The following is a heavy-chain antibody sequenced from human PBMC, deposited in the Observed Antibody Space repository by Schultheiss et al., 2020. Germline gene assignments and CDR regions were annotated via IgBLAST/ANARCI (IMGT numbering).Heavy chain of an antibody. CDR3: ARQGSAGAPGY. J-gene: IGHJ4*02. CDR1: GYSFTSYW. V-gene: IGHV5-51*01. CDR2: IYPGDSDT. D-gene: IGHD4/OR15-4a*01. Sequence: VESLKISCKGSGYSFTSYWIGWVRQMPGKGLEWMGIIYPGDSDTRYSPSFEGQVTFSADKSISTAFLQWSSLKASDTAVYYCARQGSAGAPGYWGRGTLVTVSS.